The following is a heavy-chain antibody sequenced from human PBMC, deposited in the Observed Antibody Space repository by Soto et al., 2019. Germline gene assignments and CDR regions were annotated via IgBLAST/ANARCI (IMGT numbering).Heavy chain of an antibody. J-gene: IGHJ6*03. CDR3: AKRGELIFYYNHYYMDV. Sequence: GGSLRLSCAASEFTFSRYAMSWVRQAPGKGLEWVSGISGSGTDTYYGDSVKGRFTISRDKSKNTVYLQMSSLRAEDTAVYYCAKRGELIFYYNHYYMDVWGKGTTVTVSS. V-gene: IGHV3-23*01. D-gene: IGHD1-26*01. CDR2: ISGSGTDT. CDR1: EFTFSRYA.